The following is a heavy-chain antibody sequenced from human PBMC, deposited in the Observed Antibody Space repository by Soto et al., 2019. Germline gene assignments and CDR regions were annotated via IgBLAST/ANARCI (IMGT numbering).Heavy chain of an antibody. V-gene: IGHV4-34*01. CDR2: INHSGST. D-gene: IGHD3-16*01. J-gene: IGHJ4*02. Sequence: QVQLQQWGAGLLKPSETLSLTCAVYGGSFSAYYWSWIRQPPGKGLEWIGEINHSGSTNYNPSLKSRVTISVDTYKNQFSLKLSAVTAADTYVDDCARAWGGVPDYWGQGTLVTVSS. CDR1: GGSFSAYY. CDR3: ARAWGGVPDY.